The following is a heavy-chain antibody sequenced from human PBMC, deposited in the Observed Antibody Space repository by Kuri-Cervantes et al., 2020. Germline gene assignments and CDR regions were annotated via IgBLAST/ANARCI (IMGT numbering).Heavy chain of an antibody. Sequence: GGSLRLSCAASGFTFSDYYMTWIRQAPGKGLEWVSYISSSGSTIYYADSVQGRFTISRDNAKNSLYLQMNSLRDEDTAVYYCTTNRRWLQFPYYYGMDVWGQGTTVTVSS. V-gene: IGHV3-11*04. CDR1: GFTFSDYY. D-gene: IGHD5-24*01. CDR2: ISSSGSTI. CDR3: TTNRRWLQFPYYYGMDV. J-gene: IGHJ6*02.